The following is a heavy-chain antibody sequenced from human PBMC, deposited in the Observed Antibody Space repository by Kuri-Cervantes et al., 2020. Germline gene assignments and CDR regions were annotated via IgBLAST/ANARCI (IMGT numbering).Heavy chain of an antibody. V-gene: IGHV3-23*01. CDR2: ISGGGYST. D-gene: IGHD2-15*01. CDR1: GFTFSNAW. Sequence: GESLKISCAASGFTFSNAWMHWVRQAPGKGLEWVSGISGGGYSTYYSDSVKGRFTISRDNSKNTLYLQMNSLRAEDTAVYYCAKDLVVAATPLDYWGQGTLVTVSS. J-gene: IGHJ4*02. CDR3: AKDLVVAATPLDY.